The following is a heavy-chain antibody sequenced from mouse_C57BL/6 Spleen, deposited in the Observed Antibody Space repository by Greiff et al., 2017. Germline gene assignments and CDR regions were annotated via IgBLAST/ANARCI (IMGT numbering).Heavy chain of an antibody. V-gene: IGHV1-7*01. CDR2: INPSSGYT. Sequence: QVQLQQSGAELAKPGASVKLSCKASGYTFTSYWMHWVKQRPGQGLEWIGYINPSSGYTKYNQKFKDKATLTADKSSSTAYMQLSSLTYEDSAVYYCARSESNYFYAMDDWGQGTSVTVSS. CDR3: ARSESNYFYAMDD. J-gene: IGHJ4*01. D-gene: IGHD2-5*01. CDR1: GYTFTSYW.